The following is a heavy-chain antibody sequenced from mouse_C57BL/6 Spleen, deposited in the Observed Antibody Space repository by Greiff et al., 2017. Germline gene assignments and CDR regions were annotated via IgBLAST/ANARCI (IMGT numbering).Heavy chain of an antibody. V-gene: IGHV1-39*01. CDR3: ARSAGTEEFAY. CDR1: GYSFTDYN. Sequence: EVQLQQSGPELVKPGASVKISCTASGYSFTDYNMNWVKQSHGKSLEWIGVINPNYGTTSYNQKFKGKVTLAVDQSTSTAYMQLNSLTSEDTAVYYCARSAGTEEFAYWGTGTLVTVSA. CDR2: INPNYGTT. D-gene: IGHD4-1*01. J-gene: IGHJ3*01.